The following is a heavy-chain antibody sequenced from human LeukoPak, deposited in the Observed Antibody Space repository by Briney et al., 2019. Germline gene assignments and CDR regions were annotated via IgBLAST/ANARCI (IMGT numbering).Heavy chain of an antibody. CDR3: ARVVGYSSGFVDY. CDR2: ISYDGSNK. Sequence: QSGGSLRLSCAASGFTFSSYAMHWVRQAPGKGLEWVAVISYDGSNKYYADSVKGRFTISRDNTENTLYLQMNSLRAEDTAVYYCARVVGYSSGFVDYWGQGTLVTVSS. V-gene: IGHV3-30*04. D-gene: IGHD3-22*01. CDR1: GFTFSSYA. J-gene: IGHJ4*02.